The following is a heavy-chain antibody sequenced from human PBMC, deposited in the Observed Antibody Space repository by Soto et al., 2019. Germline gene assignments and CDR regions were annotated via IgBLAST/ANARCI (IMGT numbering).Heavy chain of an antibody. D-gene: IGHD2-21*02. J-gene: IGHJ4*02. Sequence: SETLSLTCTVSGGSISTYYWSWIRQPPGKGLEWIGYIYFSGNTNYNPSLKSRVTISVDTSKNQFSLKLSSVTAADTAVYYCARVRRLVTDTYFEYWGQGTLVTVSS. CDR1: GGSISTYY. CDR3: ARVRRLVTDTYFEY. CDR2: IYFSGNT. V-gene: IGHV4-59*01.